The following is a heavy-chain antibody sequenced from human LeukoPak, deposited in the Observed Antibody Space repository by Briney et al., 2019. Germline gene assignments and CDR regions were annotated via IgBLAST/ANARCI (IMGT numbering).Heavy chain of an antibody. J-gene: IGHJ4*02. CDR2: ISAYNGNT. CDR1: GYTFTSYG. Sequence: GASVKVSCKASGYTFTSYGISWVRQAPGQGLEWMGWISAYNGNTNYAQKLQGRVTTTTDTSTSTAYMELRSLRSDDTAVYYCARDSDYGGKPRYYFDYWGQGTLVTVSS. V-gene: IGHV1-18*01. D-gene: IGHD4-23*01. CDR3: ARDSDYGGKPRYYFDY.